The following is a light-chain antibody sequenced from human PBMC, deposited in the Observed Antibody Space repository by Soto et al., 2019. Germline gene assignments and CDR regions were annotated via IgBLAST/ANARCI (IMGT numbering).Light chain of an antibody. CDR2: DAS. CDR1: QDIDNY. J-gene: IGKJ5*01. Sequence: DIQMTQSPSSLSASVGDRVTITCQASQDIDNYLNWYQQKPGKAPKLLIYDASNLDRGVPSRFSGSGSGTHFTFTISILQPEDVATYYCQQYENLPVTFGQGTRLEMK. CDR3: QQYENLPVT. V-gene: IGKV1-33*01.